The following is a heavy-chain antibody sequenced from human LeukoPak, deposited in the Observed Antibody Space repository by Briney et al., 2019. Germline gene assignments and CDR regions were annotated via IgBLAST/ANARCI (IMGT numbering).Heavy chain of an antibody. V-gene: IGHV3-7*01. CDR2: IKQDGSEK. CDR3: AREWQGGIAAAGTRIEGDY. D-gene: IGHD6-13*01. J-gene: IGHJ4*02. CDR1: GFSVSGYW. Sequence: GGSLRLSCAVSGFSVSGYWMTWVRQAPGKGLEGVANIKQDGSEKNYVDSVKGRFTISRDNAENSLFLQMNSLRVEDTAVYYCAREWQGGIAAAGTRIEGDYWGQGTLVAVSS.